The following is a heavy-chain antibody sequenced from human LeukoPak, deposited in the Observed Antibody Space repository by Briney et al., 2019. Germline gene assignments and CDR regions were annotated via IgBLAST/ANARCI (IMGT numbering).Heavy chain of an antibody. J-gene: IGHJ5*02. CDR2: ISSSSSYI. Sequence: GGSLRLSCAASGFTFSSYSMNWVRQAPGKGLEWVSSISSSSSYIYYADSVKGRFTISRDNAKNSLYLQMNSLRAEDTALYYCAKAFSVAGPNWFDPWGQGTLVTVSS. CDR1: GFTFSSYS. V-gene: IGHV3-21*04. D-gene: IGHD6-19*01. CDR3: AKAFSVAGPNWFDP.